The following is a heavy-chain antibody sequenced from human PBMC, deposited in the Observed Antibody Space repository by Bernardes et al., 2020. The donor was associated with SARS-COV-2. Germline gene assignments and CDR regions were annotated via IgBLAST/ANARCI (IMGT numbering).Heavy chain of an antibody. CDR1: GFTLDTFA. CDR3: ARIDDVSGRDY. V-gene: IGHV3-23*01. Sequence: GGSLRLSCAASGFTLDTFAMSWVRQVPGKGLEWVSGVSGSGDTYYADSVKGRFTISRDNVKNLLYLQMDNLSAGDTAVYYCARIDDVSGRDYWGQGTLVTVSS. J-gene: IGHJ4*02. D-gene: IGHD6-19*01. CDR2: VSGSGDT.